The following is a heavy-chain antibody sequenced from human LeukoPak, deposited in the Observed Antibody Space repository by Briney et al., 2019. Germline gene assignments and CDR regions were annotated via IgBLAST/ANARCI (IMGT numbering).Heavy chain of an antibody. J-gene: IGHJ4*02. CDR3: ARPRDSYDTTGYPDY. CDR1: GFTFSTYN. CDR2: IWYDGSSK. V-gene: IGHV3-33*01. D-gene: IGHD3-22*01. Sequence: GGSLRLSCAASGFTFSTYNMHWVRQAPGKGLEWVAVIWYDGSSKYYGESVKGRFTISRDNYENTLYLQMNSLRAEDTAIYYCARPRDSYDTTGYPDYWGQGTLVTVSS.